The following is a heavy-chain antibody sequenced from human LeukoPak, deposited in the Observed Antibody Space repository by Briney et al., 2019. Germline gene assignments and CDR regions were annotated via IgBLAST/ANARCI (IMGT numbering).Heavy chain of an antibody. CDR2: ISSSSSYI. Sequence: GGSLRLSCAASGFTFSSYSMNWVRQAPGKGLEWVSSISSSSSYIYYADSVKGRFTISRDNAKNSLYLQMNSLRAEDTALYYCAKDSSSSWYRDFDYWGQGTRVTVPS. CDR3: AKDSSSSWYRDFDY. V-gene: IGHV3-21*04. J-gene: IGHJ4*02. CDR1: GFTFSSYS. D-gene: IGHD6-13*01.